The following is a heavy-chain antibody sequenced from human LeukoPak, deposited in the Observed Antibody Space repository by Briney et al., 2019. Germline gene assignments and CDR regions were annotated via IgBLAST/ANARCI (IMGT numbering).Heavy chain of an antibody. CDR1: GFTVSSNY. D-gene: IGHD6-25*01. J-gene: IGHJ4*02. CDR3: ARAAYASGPDY. CDR2: IYSGGST. V-gene: IGHV3-53*01. Sequence: HPGGSLRLSCAASGFTVSSNYMSWVRQAPGKGLEWVSVIYSGGSTYYADSVKGRFTISRDNSKNTLYLQMNSLRDDNTAVYYCARAAYASGPDYWGQGTLVTVSS.